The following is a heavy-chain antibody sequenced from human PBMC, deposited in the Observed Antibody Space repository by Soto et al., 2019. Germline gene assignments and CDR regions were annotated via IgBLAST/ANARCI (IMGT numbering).Heavy chain of an antibody. V-gene: IGHV1-69*06. CDR3: ARVVIAAAGRPAFAY. CDR2: IIPIFGTA. D-gene: IGHD6-13*01. Sequence: GASVKVSCKASGGTFSSYAISWVRQAPGQGLEWMGGIIPIFGTANYAQKFQGRVTITADKSTSTAYMELSSLRSEDTAVYYCARVVIAAAGRPAFAYWGQGSLVTVSS. J-gene: IGHJ4*02. CDR1: GGTFSSYA.